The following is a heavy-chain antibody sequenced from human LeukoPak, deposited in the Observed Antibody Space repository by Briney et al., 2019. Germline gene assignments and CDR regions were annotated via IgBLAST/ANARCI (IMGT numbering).Heavy chain of an antibody. CDR1: GGSIINYY. CDR3: ARDPDHDISAAFDI. V-gene: IGHV4-59*01. D-gene: IGHD3-9*01. Sequence: PSETLSLTCTVSGGSIINYYWSWIRQPPGKTLEWIGYIIYGGSTNYNPSLKSRLTISIDTSKTQVSLKLSSVTAADTAVYYCARDPDHDISAAFDIWGQGTVVTVSS. J-gene: IGHJ3*02. CDR2: IIYGGST.